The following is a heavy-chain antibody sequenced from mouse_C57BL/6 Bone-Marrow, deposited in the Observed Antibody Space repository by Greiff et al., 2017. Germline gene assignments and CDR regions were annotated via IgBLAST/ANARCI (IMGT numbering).Heavy chain of an antibody. CDR3: ARSPYYPHFDY. D-gene: IGHD2-10*01. J-gene: IGHJ2*01. Sequence: VQLQQPGAELVKPGASVKMSCKASGYTFTSYWINWVKQRPGQGLEWIGDIYPGRGSTNYNEKFKSKATLTVDQSSSTAYMQLSSRTSEDSAVYYCARSPYYPHFDYWGQGTTLTVSS. V-gene: IGHV1-55*01. CDR1: GYTFTSYW. CDR2: IYPGRGST.